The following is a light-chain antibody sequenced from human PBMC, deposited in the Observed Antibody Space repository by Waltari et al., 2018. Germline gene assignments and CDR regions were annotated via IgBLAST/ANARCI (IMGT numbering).Light chain of an antibody. CDR1: QGISSY. CDR3: QQYYSYPHT. V-gene: IGKV1-8*01. Sequence: AIRITQSPSSLSASTGDRVTITCRASQGISSYLAWYQQKPGKAPKLLIYAASTLQSGVPSRFSGSGSGTDFTLTISCLQSEDFATYYCQQYYSYPHTFGGGTKVEIK. CDR2: AAS. J-gene: IGKJ4*01.